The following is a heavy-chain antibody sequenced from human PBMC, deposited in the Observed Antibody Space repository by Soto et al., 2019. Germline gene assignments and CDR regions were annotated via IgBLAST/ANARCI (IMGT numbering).Heavy chain of an antibody. CDR3: ARVLSGSSLFDY. CDR1: GFTFSRYE. Sequence: EVQLVESGGDLVQPGGSLRLSCAASGFTFSRYEMNWVRQAPGKGLEWISYISTSGSTIYYADSVKGRFTISRDNAKNSLYLQMNSLRAEDTAVYYCARVLSGSSLFDYWGQGTLVTVSS. CDR2: ISTSGSTI. J-gene: IGHJ4*02. V-gene: IGHV3-48*03. D-gene: IGHD1-26*01.